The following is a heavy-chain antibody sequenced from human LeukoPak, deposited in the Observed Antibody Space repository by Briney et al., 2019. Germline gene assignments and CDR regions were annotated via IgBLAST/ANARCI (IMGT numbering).Heavy chain of an antibody. Sequence: ASVKVSCKASGYTFTGYYMHWVRQAPGQGLEWMGWINPSSGGTNYAQKFQGRVTMTRDTSISTAYMELSRLRSDDTAVYYCASLDTAMGYYFDYWGQGTLVTVSS. J-gene: IGHJ4*02. D-gene: IGHD5-18*01. CDR2: INPSSGGT. V-gene: IGHV1-2*02. CDR1: GYTFTGYY. CDR3: ASLDTAMGYYFDY.